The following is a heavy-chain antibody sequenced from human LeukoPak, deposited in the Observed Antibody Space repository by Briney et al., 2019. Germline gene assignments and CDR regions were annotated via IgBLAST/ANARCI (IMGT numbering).Heavy chain of an antibody. Sequence: GGSLRLSCTASGFTFCDYAMSGVRQAPGKGVEGVGFIRSKAYGGTTEYAASPKSRFTISRADSKTIAYLQMNSLKTEDTAVYYCTRFTLDYWGQGTLVTVSS. V-gene: IGHV3-49*04. CDR2: IRSKAYGGTT. J-gene: IGHJ4*02. CDR1: GFTFCDYA. CDR3: TRFTLDY.